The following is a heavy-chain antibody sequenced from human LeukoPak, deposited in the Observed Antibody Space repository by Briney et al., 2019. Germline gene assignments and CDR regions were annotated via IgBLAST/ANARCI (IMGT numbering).Heavy chain of an antibody. J-gene: IGHJ4*02. Sequence: ASVKVSCKASGYTFTSYGISWVRQAPGQGLEWMGWISVYNGNTNYAQNLQGRVTMTTDTSTSTAYMELRSLRSDDTAVYYCARDVATYDFWSGRKNFDYWGQGTLVTVSS. CDR2: ISVYNGNT. D-gene: IGHD3-3*01. CDR3: ARDVATYDFWSGRKNFDY. V-gene: IGHV1-18*01. CDR1: GYTFTSYG.